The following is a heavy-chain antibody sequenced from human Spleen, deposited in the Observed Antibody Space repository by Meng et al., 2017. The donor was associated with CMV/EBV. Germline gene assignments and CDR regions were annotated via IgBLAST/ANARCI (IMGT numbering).Heavy chain of an antibody. V-gene: IGHV3-23*01. CDR1: FPFRTYA. CDR2: ISGGGGNT. Sequence: FPFRTYAMPWVRQAPGKGLEWVSTISGGGGNTYYADSVKGRFTISRDNSKNTLYLEMNSLRAEDTAVFYCAKDGIEGYYDSSGYYDYWGQGTLVTVSS. CDR3: AKDGIEGYYDSSGYYDY. D-gene: IGHD3-22*01. J-gene: IGHJ4*02.